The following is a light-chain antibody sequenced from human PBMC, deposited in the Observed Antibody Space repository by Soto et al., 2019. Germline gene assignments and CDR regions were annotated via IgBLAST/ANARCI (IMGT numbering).Light chain of an antibody. CDR2: AAS. CDR3: QKYSSVPV. Sequence: DIQMTQSPTSLSASVGDRVTSTCRASQGIRNFVAWYQQKPGKAPKLLIYAASTLQSGVPSRISGSVSGTVFPLTSNRLQPEYVATYSCQKYSSVPVFGPGTKVEIK. V-gene: IGKV1-27*01. CDR1: QGIRNF. J-gene: IGKJ3*01.